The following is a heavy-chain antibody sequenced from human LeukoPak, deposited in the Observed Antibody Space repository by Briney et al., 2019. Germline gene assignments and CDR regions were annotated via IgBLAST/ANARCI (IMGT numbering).Heavy chain of an antibody. CDR2: IIPILGIA. J-gene: IGHJ4*02. V-gene: IGHV1-69*04. CDR1: GYTFTSYG. Sequence: SVKVSCKASGYTFTSYGISWVRQAPGQGLEWMGRIIPILGIANYAQKFQGRVTITADKSTSTAYMELSSLRSEDTAVYYCAREMSYYDSSGYYCDYWGQGTLVTVSS. D-gene: IGHD3-22*01. CDR3: AREMSYYDSSGYYCDY.